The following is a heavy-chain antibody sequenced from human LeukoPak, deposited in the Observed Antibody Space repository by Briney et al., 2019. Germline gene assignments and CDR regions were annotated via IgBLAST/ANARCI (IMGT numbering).Heavy chain of an antibody. Sequence: PSETLSLTCTVSGGSIRSSDYYWCWIRQSAGKGLEWIGRVHANGRTYYNPPLKSRLTLSLDASESQLSLKLSSVTAADTALYYCARGRPYGDYFDYWGQGARVTVSS. D-gene: IGHD4-17*01. J-gene: IGHJ4*02. CDR3: ARGRPYGDYFDY. CDR2: VHANGRT. V-gene: IGHV4-61*02. CDR1: GGSIRSSDYY.